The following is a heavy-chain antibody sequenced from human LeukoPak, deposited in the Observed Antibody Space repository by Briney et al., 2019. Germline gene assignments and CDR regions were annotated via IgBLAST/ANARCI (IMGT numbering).Heavy chain of an antibody. Sequence: PSETLSLTCTVSGYSISSGYYWGWIRQPPGKGLEWIGSIHHSGSTYYNPSLKSRVTISVDTSKNQFSLKLSSVTAADTAVYYCARAPRGYDILTGRYHFDYWGQGTLVTVSS. CDR1: GYSISSGYY. V-gene: IGHV4-38-2*02. D-gene: IGHD3-9*01. CDR2: IHHSGST. J-gene: IGHJ4*02. CDR3: ARAPRGYDILTGRYHFDY.